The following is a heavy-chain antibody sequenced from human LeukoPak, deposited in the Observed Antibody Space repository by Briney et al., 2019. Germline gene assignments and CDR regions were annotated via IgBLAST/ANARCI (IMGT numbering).Heavy chain of an antibody. CDR2: VYYSGVT. V-gene: IGHV4-59*01. CDR3: ARETSLAGFASGLGFNY. J-gene: IGHJ4*02. D-gene: IGHD6-19*01. Sequence: SETLSLTCTVSGGSTGSDYWSWIQQPPGKGLEWIAYVYYSGVTSYNPSLKSRVAISIDTSKNQFSLKLTSVTAADTATYYCARETSLAGFASGLGFNYWGQGILVTVSS. CDR1: GGSTGSDY.